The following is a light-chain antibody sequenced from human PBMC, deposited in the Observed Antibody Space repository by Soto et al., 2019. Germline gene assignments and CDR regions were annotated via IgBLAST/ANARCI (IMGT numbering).Light chain of an antibody. J-gene: IGKJ5*01. CDR1: QSVTTR. V-gene: IGKV3-20*01. CDR3: QQYGGSPIT. CDR2: GAS. Sequence: IVVTQSPGTLSLSPGERVTLSCRASQSVTTRLAWYQHKPGQAPTLLMSGASNRASGVPVRFSGSGSGTDFTLTITRLEPEDFALYYCQQYGGSPITFGLGTRPEI.